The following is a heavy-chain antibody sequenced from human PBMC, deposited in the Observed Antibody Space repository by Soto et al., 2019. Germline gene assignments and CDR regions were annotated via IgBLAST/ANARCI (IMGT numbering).Heavy chain of an antibody. CDR3: ARDFKAPNDAWAFDY. D-gene: IGHD3-16*01. CDR2: FSHSGTT. V-gene: IGHV4-4*02. Sequence: QVQLQESGPGLVMPSGTLSLTCAVSGASISSSDWWNWVRQAPGKGLEWIGEFSHSGTTIYNPSLQSRVTLSVDESQNHFSLKLTSVTAADTAVYFCARDFKAPNDAWAFDYWGQGTLVTVSS. J-gene: IGHJ4*02. CDR1: GASISSSDW.